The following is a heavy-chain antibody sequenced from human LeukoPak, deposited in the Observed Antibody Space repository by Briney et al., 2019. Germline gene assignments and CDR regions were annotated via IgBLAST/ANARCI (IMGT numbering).Heavy chain of an antibody. V-gene: IGHV3-30*18. CDR1: GFTFSSHG. CDR3: AKTINSGYDFGFSLGY. Sequence: GGSLRLSCAASGFTFSSHGMHWVRQAPGKGLEWVAVISHDGSNKYYADSVKGRFTISRDNSKNTLYLQMNSLRAEDTAVYYCAKTINSGYDFGFSLGYWGQGTLVTVSS. CDR2: ISHDGSNK. D-gene: IGHD5-12*01. J-gene: IGHJ4*02.